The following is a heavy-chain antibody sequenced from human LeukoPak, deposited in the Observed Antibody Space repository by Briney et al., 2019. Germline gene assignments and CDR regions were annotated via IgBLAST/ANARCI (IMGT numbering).Heavy chain of an antibody. Sequence: GGSLRLSCAASGFTFSSYAMSWVRQAPGKGLECVSAISGSGGDTYYAASVKGRFTISRDNSKNTLYLQMNSLSVEDTAEYYCAKAPYCSGGSCPGYDYWGQGTLVTVFS. V-gene: IGHV3-23*01. CDR3: AKAPYCSGGSCPGYDY. D-gene: IGHD2-15*01. CDR1: GFTFSSYA. J-gene: IGHJ4*02. CDR2: ISGSGGDT.